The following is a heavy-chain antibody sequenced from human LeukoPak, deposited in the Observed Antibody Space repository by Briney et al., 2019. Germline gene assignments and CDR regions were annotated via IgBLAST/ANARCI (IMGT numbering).Heavy chain of an antibody. J-gene: IGHJ5*02. CDR1: GNYW. V-gene: IGHV3-7*03. Sequence: PGGSLRLSCAASGNYWMHWVRQAPGKGLEWVANIKQDGSEKYYVDSVKGRFTISRDNAKNSLYLQMNSLRAEDTAVYYCARELTTVVTPGGGDWFDPWGQGTLVTVTS. CDR2: IKQDGSEK. CDR3: ARELTTVVTPGGGDWFDP. D-gene: IGHD4-23*01.